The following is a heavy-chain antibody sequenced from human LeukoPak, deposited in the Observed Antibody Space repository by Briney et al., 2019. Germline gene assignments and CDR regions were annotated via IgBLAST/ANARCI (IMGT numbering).Heavy chain of an antibody. CDR3: AKKGGGGSYCFDP. Sequence: GGSLRLSCAASGFTFSNYSMTWVRQAPGKGLEWVSAISDSGSSTYYADSVKGRFTISRDNSKNTLYLQMNSLRAEDTAEYYCAKKGGGGSYCFDPWGQGTLVTVSS. CDR1: GFTFSNYS. D-gene: IGHD1-26*01. J-gene: IGHJ5*02. V-gene: IGHV3-23*01. CDR2: ISDSGSST.